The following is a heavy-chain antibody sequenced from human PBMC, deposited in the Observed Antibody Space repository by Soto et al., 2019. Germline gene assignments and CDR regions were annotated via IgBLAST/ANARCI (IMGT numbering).Heavy chain of an antibody. Sequence: ASVKVSCKASGYAFASYSMQWVRQAPGQRLEWMGWINAGNGNTKYSQKFQGRVTITRDTSASTAYMELSSLRSEDTAVYYCARHQIVLRYFDWLLPFDYWGQGTLVTVSS. CDR1: GYAFASYS. V-gene: IGHV1-3*01. J-gene: IGHJ4*02. CDR3: ARHQIVLRYFDWLLPFDY. D-gene: IGHD3-9*01. CDR2: INAGNGNT.